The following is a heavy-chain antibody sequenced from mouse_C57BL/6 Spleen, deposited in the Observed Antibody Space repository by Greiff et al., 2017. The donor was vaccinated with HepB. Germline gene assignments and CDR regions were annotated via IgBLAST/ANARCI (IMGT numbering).Heavy chain of an antibody. CDR1: GYTFTDYY. CDR2: INPNNGGT. Sequence: VQLQQSGPELVKPGASVKISCKASGYTFTDYYMNWVKQSHGKSLEWIGDINPNNGGTSYNQKFKGKATLTVDKSSSTAYMELRSLTSEDSAVYYCARSDYGNPSWFAYWGQGTLVTVSA. J-gene: IGHJ3*01. CDR3: ARSDYGNPSWFAY. D-gene: IGHD2-1*01. V-gene: IGHV1-26*01.